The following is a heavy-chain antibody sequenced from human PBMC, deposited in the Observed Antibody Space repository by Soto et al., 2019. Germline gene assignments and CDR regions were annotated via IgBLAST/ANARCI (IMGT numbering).Heavy chain of an antibody. Sequence: QVQLVQSGAEVKKPGSSVKVSCKASGGTFSSYAISWVRQAPGQGLEWMGGIIPIFGTANYAQKFQGRVAITADEPTSTAYMELSSLRSEDTAVYYCARAVGYCSGGSCPNWFDPWGQGTLVTVSS. V-gene: IGHV1-69*12. CDR2: IIPIFGTA. CDR1: GGTFSSYA. J-gene: IGHJ5*02. D-gene: IGHD2-15*01. CDR3: ARAVGYCSGGSCPNWFDP.